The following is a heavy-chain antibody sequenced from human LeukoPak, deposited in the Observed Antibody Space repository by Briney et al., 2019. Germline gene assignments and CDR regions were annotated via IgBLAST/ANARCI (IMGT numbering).Heavy chain of an antibody. CDR3: ARDGVLMVYAIYY. J-gene: IGHJ4*02. Sequence: GGSLRLSCAASGFTFSGYSMNWVRQAPGKGLEWVSSISSSSSYIYYADSVKGRFTISRDNAKKSLYLQMNSLKAEDTAVYYCARDGVLMVYAIYYWGQGTLVTVSS. V-gene: IGHV3-21*01. D-gene: IGHD2-8*01. CDR2: ISSSSSYI. CDR1: GFTFSGYS.